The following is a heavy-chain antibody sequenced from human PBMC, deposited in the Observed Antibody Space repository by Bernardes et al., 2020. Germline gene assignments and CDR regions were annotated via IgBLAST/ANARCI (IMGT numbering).Heavy chain of an antibody. V-gene: IGHV3-33*01. Sequence: GYLSLSGAASGFTVSRFGMHWVRHAPGKGLEWVAVIWYDGTNIYYADSVKGRFTISRDNSKKTLYLQMNSLRAEDTAVYYCARRIAVAGTERDAFEIWGQGTMVTVSS. CDR3: ARRIAVAGTERDAFEI. CDR1: GFTVSRFG. CDR2: IWYDGTNI. J-gene: IGHJ3*02. D-gene: IGHD6-19*01.